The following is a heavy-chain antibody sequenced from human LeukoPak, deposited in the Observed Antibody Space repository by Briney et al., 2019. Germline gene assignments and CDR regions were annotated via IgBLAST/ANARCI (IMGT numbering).Heavy chain of an antibody. CDR1: GFTFSSYS. CDR2: ISSSSSYI. J-gene: IGHJ4*02. D-gene: IGHD3-9*01. Sequence: GGSLRLSCAASGFTFSSYSMNWVRQAPGKGLEWVSSISSSSSYIYYADSVKGRFTISRDNAKNSLYLQMNSLRAEDTAVYYCARGPLRYFDWFQNPPDYWGQGTLVTVSS. CDR3: ARGPLRYFDWFQNPPDY. V-gene: IGHV3-21*01.